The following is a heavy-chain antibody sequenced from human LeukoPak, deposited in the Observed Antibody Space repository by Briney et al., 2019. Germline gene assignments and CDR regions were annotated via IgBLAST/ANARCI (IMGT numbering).Heavy chain of an antibody. Sequence: PSETLSLTCTVSGVSISSYYWSWIRQPAGKGLEWIGRIHTSGSTNYNPSLKSRVTMSVGTSKNQFSLKLSSVTAADTAVYYCARDRYYYGSEDLKLDYWGQGTLVTVSS. V-gene: IGHV4-4*07. D-gene: IGHD3-10*01. CDR1: GVSISSYY. CDR2: IHTSGST. CDR3: ARDRYYYGSEDLKLDY. J-gene: IGHJ4*02.